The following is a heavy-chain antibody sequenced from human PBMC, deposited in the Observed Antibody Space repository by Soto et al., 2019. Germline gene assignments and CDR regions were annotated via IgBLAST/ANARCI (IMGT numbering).Heavy chain of an antibody. CDR1: GGSISSGGYY. V-gene: IGHV4-31*03. CDR3: AASCVACGGFNYYGMDV. D-gene: IGHD2-21*01. CDR2: IYYSGTT. J-gene: IGHJ6*02. Sequence: QVQLQESGPGLVKPSQTLSLTCTVSGGSISSGGYYWYWIRQHPGKGLEWIGYIYYSGTTYYNPSLKSRVTISVYTSKNQCSLKLSSVTAADTAVYYCAASCVACGGFNYYGMDVWGQGTTVTVSS.